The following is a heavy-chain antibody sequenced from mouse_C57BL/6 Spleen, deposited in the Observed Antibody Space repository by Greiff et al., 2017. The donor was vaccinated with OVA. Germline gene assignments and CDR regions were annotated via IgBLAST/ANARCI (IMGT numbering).Heavy chain of an antibody. CDR1: GFTFSSYA. CDR2: ISSGGDYI. Sequence: EVKLEESGEGLVKPGGSLKLSCAASGFTFSSYAMSWVRQTPEKRLEWVAYISSGGDYIYYADTVKGRFTISRDNARNTQYLQMSSLKSEDTAMYYCTRDGATVVDYYAMDYWGQGTLVTVSS. D-gene: IGHD1-1*01. J-gene: IGHJ4*01. V-gene: IGHV5-9-1*02. CDR3: TRDGATVVDYYAMDY.